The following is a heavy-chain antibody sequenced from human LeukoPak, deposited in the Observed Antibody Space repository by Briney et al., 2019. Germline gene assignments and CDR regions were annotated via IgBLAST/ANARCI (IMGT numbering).Heavy chain of an antibody. CDR1: GGSFSGYY. CDR2: INHSGST. Sequence: KTSETLSLTCAVYGGSFSGYYWSWIRQPPGKGLERIGEINHSGSTNYSPSLKSRVTISVDTSKNQFSLKLSSVTAADTAVYYCARSGRWLRWGFDWFDPWGQGTLVTVSS. V-gene: IGHV4-34*01. J-gene: IGHJ5*02. CDR3: ARSGRWLRWGFDWFDP. D-gene: IGHD5-12*01.